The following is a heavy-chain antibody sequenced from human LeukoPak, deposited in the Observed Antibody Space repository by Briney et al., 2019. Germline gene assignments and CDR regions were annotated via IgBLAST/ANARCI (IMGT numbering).Heavy chain of an antibody. D-gene: IGHD5-24*01. Sequence: ASVKVSCKASGYTFTGYYMHWVRQAPGQGLEWMGRINPNSGGTNYAQKFQGRVTMTRDTSISTAYMELSGLRSDDTAVYYCARAGGGDGYKYVYWGQGTLVTVSS. CDR3: ARAGGGDGYKYVY. J-gene: IGHJ4*02. CDR1: GYTFTGYY. V-gene: IGHV1-2*06. CDR2: INPNSGGT.